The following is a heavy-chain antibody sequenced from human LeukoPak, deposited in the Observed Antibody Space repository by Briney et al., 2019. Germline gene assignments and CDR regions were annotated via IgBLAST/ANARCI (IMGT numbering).Heavy chain of an antibody. J-gene: IGHJ4*02. CDR3: AKSGSSGWYSDY. D-gene: IGHD6-19*01. Sequence: GGSLRLSCAASGFTFSSYGMHWVRQAPGKGLEWVAVIWYDGSNKYYADSVKGRFTISRDNSKNTLYLQMNSLRAEDTAVYYCAKSGSSGWYSDYWGQGTLVTVSS. CDR1: GFTFSSYG. CDR2: IWYDGSNK. V-gene: IGHV3-33*06.